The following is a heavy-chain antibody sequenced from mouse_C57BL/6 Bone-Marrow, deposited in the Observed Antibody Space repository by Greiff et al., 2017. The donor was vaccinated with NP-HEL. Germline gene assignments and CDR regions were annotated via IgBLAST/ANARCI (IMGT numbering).Heavy chain of an antibody. CDR2: IHPNSGST. CDR1: GYTFTSYW. CDR3: ARGSDYDYDVKGHYFDY. V-gene: IGHV1-64*01. D-gene: IGHD2-4*01. Sequence: QVQLQQPGAELVKPGASVKLSCKASGYTFTSYWMHWVKQRPGQGLEWIGMIHPNSGSTNYNEKFKSKATLTVDKSSSTASVPLSSLTSEDSAVYYCARGSDYDYDVKGHYFDYWGQGTTLTVSS. J-gene: IGHJ2*01.